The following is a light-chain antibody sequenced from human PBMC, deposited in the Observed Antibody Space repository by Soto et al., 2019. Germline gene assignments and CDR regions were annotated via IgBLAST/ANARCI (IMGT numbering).Light chain of an antibody. CDR2: DAS. CDR1: QSISTW. V-gene: IGKV1-5*01. J-gene: IGKJ4*01. Sequence: LASQSISTWLAWYQQKPGKAPKLLIFDASSLESGTPSRFSGRRSGTQFTLTINGLQPDDFATYYCQQYDNYNLLTFGGRSIVDVK. CDR3: QQYDNYNLLT.